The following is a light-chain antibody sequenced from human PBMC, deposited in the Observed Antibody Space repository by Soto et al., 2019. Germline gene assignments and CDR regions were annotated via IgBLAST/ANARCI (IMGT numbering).Light chain of an antibody. CDR1: QSVSSSY. CDR2: GAS. V-gene: IGKV3-20*01. Sequence: EIVLTQSPGTLSLSPGERAPLSCRASQSVSSSYLAWYQQKPGQAPRLLIYGASSRATGIPDRFSGSGSGTEFTLTISSLQSEDFAVYYCQQYDIWPPYTFGQGTKVDIK. J-gene: IGKJ2*01. CDR3: QQYDIWPPYT.